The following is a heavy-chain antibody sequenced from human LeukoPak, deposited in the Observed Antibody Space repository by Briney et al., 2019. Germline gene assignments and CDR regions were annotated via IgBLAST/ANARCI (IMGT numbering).Heavy chain of an antibody. CDR2: TRYDGSYT. Sequence: GGSLRLSCAVSGFSFSTYGMQWVRQAPSKGPEWVAFTRYDGSYTYYANSVKGRFTISRDNSKSTLYLQMDSLRPEDTAVYYCARDTAWYTTHYYMDVWGNGTTVIVSS. J-gene: IGHJ6*03. CDR1: GFSFSTYG. CDR3: ARDTAWYTTHYYMDV. V-gene: IGHV3-30*02. D-gene: IGHD1-14*01.